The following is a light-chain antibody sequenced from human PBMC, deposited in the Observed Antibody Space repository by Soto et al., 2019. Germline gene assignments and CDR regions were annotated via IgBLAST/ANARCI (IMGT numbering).Light chain of an antibody. CDR2: EGS. CDR3: CSYAGSSTYV. Sequence: QPVLIQPPSASGSPGQSITISCTGTSSDVGSYNLVSWYQQHPGKAPKLMIYEGSKRPSGVSNRFSGSKSGNTASLTISGLQAEDEADYYCCSYAGSSTYVFGTGTKLTVL. CDR1: SSDVGSYNL. V-gene: IGLV2-23*01. J-gene: IGLJ1*01.